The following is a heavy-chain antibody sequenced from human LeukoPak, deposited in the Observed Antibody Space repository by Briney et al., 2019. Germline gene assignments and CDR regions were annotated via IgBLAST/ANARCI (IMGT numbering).Heavy chain of an antibody. CDR3: ARGPLYYDFWSGYYKSDKTYGMDV. Sequence: SETLSLTCAVSGGSISSGDYSWSWIRQPPGKGLEWIGYIYHSGSTYYNPSLKSRVTISVDTSKNQFSLKLSSVTAADTAVYYCARGPLYYDFWSGYYKSDKTYGMDVWGQGTTVTVSS. CDR2: IYHSGST. D-gene: IGHD3-3*01. V-gene: IGHV4-30-2*01. J-gene: IGHJ6*02. CDR1: GGSISSGDYS.